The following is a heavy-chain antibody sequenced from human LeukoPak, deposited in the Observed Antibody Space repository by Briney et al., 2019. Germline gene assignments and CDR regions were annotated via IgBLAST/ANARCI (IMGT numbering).Heavy chain of an antibody. CDR3: ATVQRPMVRGNYYYYYRDV. Sequence: PSETLSLTRTVSGYSISSGYYWGWIGRPPGRGLGWFGRIYLSGSTYYNPSLKSRVTISVDTSKNQFSLKLSSVTAADTAVYYCATVQRPMVRGNYYYYYRDVWGKGTTVTVSS. D-gene: IGHD3-10*01. J-gene: IGHJ6*03. CDR1: GYSISSGYY. CDR2: IYLSGST. V-gene: IGHV4-38-2*02.